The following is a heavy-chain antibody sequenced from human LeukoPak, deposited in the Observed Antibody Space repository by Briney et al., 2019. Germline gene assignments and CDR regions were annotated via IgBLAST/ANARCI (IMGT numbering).Heavy chain of an antibody. CDR1: GGSISSGGYY. V-gene: IGHV4-31*03. CDR2: IYYSGST. D-gene: IGHD3-10*01. J-gene: IGHJ4*02. CDR3: ARAVFYGSRVTTFDY. Sequence: SETLSLTCTVSGGSISSGGYYWSWIRQRPGKGLEWIGYIYYSGSTYYNPSLKSRVTISVDTSKNQFSLKLSSVTAADTAVYYCARAVFYGSRVTTFDYWGQGTPVTVSS.